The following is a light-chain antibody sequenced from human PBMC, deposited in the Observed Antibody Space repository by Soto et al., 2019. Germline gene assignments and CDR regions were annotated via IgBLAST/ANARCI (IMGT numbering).Light chain of an antibody. J-gene: IGKJ2*01. CDR1: QSVSSY. Sequence: EIVLTQSPATLSLSPGERATLSCRASQSVSSYLAWYQQKPGQAPRLLIYDASNRATGIPARFSGSGSGTDFTLTLSHLGAEDFAVYYRQPQDTFGQGTKLEIK. V-gene: IGKV3-11*01. CDR3: QPQDT. CDR2: DAS.